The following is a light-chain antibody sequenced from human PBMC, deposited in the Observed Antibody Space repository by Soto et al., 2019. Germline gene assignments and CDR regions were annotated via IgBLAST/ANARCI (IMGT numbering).Light chain of an antibody. V-gene: IGKV1-17*01. Sequence: DIQVTQSPSSLSASLVDRVTITCRASQVIRDELGWYQQKPGKAPKRLIYAASSLQSADPSRFSGSGSGTELTITIRRLQHEDFETYHRLQHNSYPWTFGQGTKVDI. CDR2: AAS. J-gene: IGKJ1*01. CDR1: QVIRDE. CDR3: LQHNSYPWT.